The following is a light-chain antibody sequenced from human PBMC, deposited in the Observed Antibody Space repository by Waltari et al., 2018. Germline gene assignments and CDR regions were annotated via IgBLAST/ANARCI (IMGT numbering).Light chain of an antibody. CDR2: KAS. J-gene: IGKJ1*01. V-gene: IGKV1-5*03. Sequence: DIQMTQSPSTLSASAGDRVTITCRASQSISSWLAWYQQKPGKAPKLLIYKASSLESGVPERFSGSGSGTEFTLTISSLQPDDFATYYCQKYNSYPWTFGQGTKVEIK. CDR1: QSISSW. CDR3: QKYNSYPWT.